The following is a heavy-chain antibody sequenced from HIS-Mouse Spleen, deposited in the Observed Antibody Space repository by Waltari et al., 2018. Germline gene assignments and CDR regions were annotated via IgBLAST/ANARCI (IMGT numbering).Heavy chain of an antibody. J-gene: IGHJ4*02. CDR3: AKDRGSPLYFDY. D-gene: IGHD1-26*01. CDR1: GFTFSRSG. Sequence: QVQLVEPGGGVVQPGRSLRLSCAASGFTFSRSGMHWVRQAPGKGLEWVAVISYDGSNKYYADSVKGRFTISRDNSKNTLYLQMNSLRAEDTAVYYCAKDRGSPLYFDYWGQGTLVTVSS. V-gene: IGHV3-30*18. CDR2: ISYDGSNK.